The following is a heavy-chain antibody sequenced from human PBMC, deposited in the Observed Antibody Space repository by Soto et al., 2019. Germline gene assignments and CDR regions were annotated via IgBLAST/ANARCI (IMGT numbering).Heavy chain of an antibody. CDR2: ISGSGGST. D-gene: IGHD5-12*01. CDR1: GFTFSSYA. Sequence: GGSLRLSCAASGFTFSSYAMSWVRQAPGKGLEWVSAISGSGGSTYYADSVKGRFTISRDNSKNTLYLQMNSLRAEDTAVYYCAKDRGAVPAAIGGYSGYDSPYFDYWGQGTLVTVSS. J-gene: IGHJ4*02. CDR3: AKDRGAVPAAIGGYSGYDSPYFDY. V-gene: IGHV3-23*01.